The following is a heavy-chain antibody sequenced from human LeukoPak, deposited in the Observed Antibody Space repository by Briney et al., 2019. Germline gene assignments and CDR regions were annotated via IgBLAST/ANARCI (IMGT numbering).Heavy chain of an antibody. CDR2: INHSGST. D-gene: IGHD4-23*01. J-gene: IGHJ4*02. CDR3: ARMDGGNRGVDY. V-gene: IGHV4-31*03. CDR1: GGSISSGGYY. Sequence: PSETLSLTCTVSGGSISSGGYYWSWIRQHPGKGLEWIGEINHSGSTNYNPSLKSRVTISVDTSKNQFSLNLSSVTAADTAVYYCARMDGGNRGVDYWGQGTLVTVSS.